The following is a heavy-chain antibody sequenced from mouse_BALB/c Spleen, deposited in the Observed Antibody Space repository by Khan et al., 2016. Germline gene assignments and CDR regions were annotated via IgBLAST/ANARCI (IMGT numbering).Heavy chain of an antibody. J-gene: IGHJ4*01. V-gene: IGHV2-9*02. Sequence: QVQLKESGPGLVAPSQSLSITCTVSGFSLTSYGVHWVRQPPGKGLEWLGVIWADGNTNYNSALMSRLSISKDNSKSQVFLKMNSLQTDDTAMYYCARDGGAAVPRAMDYWGQGTSVTVSS. CDR3: ARDGGAAVPRAMDY. D-gene: IGHD3-3*01. CDR2: IWADGNT. CDR1: GFSLTSYG.